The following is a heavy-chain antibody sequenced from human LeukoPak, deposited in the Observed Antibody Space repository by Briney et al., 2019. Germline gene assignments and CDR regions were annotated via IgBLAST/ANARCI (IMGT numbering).Heavy chain of an antibody. CDR3: ARVSSVPKPRALDY. D-gene: IGHD1-14*01. CDR2: VGGGSDYI. CDR1: GFGFSAYS. Sequence: GGSLRLFSAPSGFGFSAYSRNWIRKHQGKGPEWLSSVGGGSDYIFHADSVKGRFTVSRDNAKNSLYLQMNSLRAEDTAVYYCARVSSVPKPRALDYWGQGALVTVSS. V-gene: IGHV3-21*01. J-gene: IGHJ4*02.